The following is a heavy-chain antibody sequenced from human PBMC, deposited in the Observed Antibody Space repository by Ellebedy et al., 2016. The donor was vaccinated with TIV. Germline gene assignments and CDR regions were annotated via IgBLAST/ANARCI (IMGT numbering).Heavy chain of an antibody. CDR2: ISSSSSYI. CDR3: ARDVYSYGALHYYGMDV. V-gene: IGHV3-21*01. Sequence: GESLKISXAASGFTVSSNYMSWVRQAPGKGLEWVSSISSSSSYIYYADSVKGRFTISRDNAKNSLYLQMNSLRAEDTAVYYCARDVYSYGALHYYGMDVWGQGTTVTVSS. J-gene: IGHJ6*02. D-gene: IGHD5-18*01. CDR1: GFTVSSNY.